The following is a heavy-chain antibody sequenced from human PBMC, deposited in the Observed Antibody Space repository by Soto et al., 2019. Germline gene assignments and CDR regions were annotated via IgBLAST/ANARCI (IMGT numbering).Heavy chain of an antibody. D-gene: IGHD2-21*01. J-gene: IGHJ3*02. CDR3: ASRYCGGDCYYDDAFDI. CDR1: GYAFTSYG. Sequence: AASVKVSCKASGYAFTSYGISWVRQAPGQGLEWMGWISAFKGNTNYAQKLQGRVTMTTDTSTSTAYMELRSLRSDDTAVYYCASRYCGGDCYYDDAFDIWGQGTMVTVSS. CDR2: ISAFKGNT. V-gene: IGHV1-18*01.